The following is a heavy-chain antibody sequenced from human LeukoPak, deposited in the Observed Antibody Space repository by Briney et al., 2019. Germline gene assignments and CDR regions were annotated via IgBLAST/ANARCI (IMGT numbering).Heavy chain of an antibody. CDR3: ARDNPTGVGVSMDV. CDR1: GFIVSSSY. Sequence: GGSLRLSCAASGFIVSSSYMTWVRQAPGKGLEWVSLIYIGNTTYYADSVKGRFTISRDNSKNTLYLQMNSLRAEDTALYYCARDNPTGVGVSMDVWGKGTMGTVSS. J-gene: IGHJ6*03. V-gene: IGHV3-53*01. D-gene: IGHD1-1*01. CDR2: IYIGNTT.